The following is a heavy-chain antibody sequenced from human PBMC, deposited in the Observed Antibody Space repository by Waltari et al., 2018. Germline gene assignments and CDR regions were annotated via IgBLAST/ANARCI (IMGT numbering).Heavy chain of an antibody. CDR3: AREFRRQLHHHKYYYYGMDV. CDR2: MNPNSGNT. Sequence: QVQLVQSGAEVKKPGASVKVSCKASGYTFTSYDINWVRQATGQGLEWMGLMNPNSGNTGYAQKFQGRVTMTRNTSISTAYMELSSLRSEDTAVYYCAREFRRQLHHHKYYYYGMDVWGQGTTVTVSS. J-gene: IGHJ6*02. CDR1: GYTFTSYD. V-gene: IGHV1-8*01. D-gene: IGHD2-2*01.